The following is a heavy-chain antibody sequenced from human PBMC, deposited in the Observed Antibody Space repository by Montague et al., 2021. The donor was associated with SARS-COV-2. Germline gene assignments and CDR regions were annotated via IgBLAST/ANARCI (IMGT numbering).Heavy chain of an antibody. CDR3: ARGNWYEN. J-gene: IGHJ5*01. V-gene: IGHV4-59*01. CDR1: GGSISPYY. Sequence: SETLSLTCTVSGGSISPYYWNWIRQSPGKGLEWIGDIYYSGSTTYNPSLESRVTISVDTSKSQFSLRLSSVTAADTAVYYCARGNWYENWGQGIPVTVSS. CDR2: IYYSGST.